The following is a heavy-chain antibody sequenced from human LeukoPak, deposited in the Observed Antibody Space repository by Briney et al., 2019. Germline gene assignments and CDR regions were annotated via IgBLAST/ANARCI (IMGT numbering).Heavy chain of an antibody. CDR3: ARQKTYYYDSSGYSYWFDP. J-gene: IGHJ5*02. Sequence: SETLSLTCTVSGGSISSYYWSWIRQPPGKGLEWIGYIYYSGSTNYNPSLKSRVTISVDTSKNQFSLKLSSVTAADTAVYYCARQKTYYYDSSGYSYWFDPWGQGTLVTVSS. D-gene: IGHD3-22*01. CDR1: GGSISSYY. V-gene: IGHV4-59*08. CDR2: IYYSGST.